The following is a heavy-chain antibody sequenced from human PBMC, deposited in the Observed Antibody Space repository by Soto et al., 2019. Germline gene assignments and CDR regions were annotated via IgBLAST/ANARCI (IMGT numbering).Heavy chain of an antibody. J-gene: IGHJ6*02. CDR1: GFTFSSCT. Sequence: EVHLVESGGGLVKPGGSLRLSCAVSGFTFSSCTMNWVRQAPGKGLEWVSSISPSTSHIYYADSVKGRFTISRDNAKNSRFLQMNSLRAEDTAVYYCSCCSGGACHQNYGMDVWGQGTTVTVSS. CDR2: ISPSTSHI. D-gene: IGHD2-15*01. CDR3: SCCSGGACHQNYGMDV. V-gene: IGHV3-21*01.